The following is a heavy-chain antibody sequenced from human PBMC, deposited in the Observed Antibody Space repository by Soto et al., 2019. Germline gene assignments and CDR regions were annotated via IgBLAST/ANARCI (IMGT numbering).Heavy chain of an antibody. CDR2: SHPTGST. CDR1: GVSVSSGSYS. V-gene: IGHV4-61*01. Sequence: PSETLSLTCSVSGVSVSSGSYSLSWIRQPPGKGLECIGYSHPTGSTKYNPSLRSGVTISVDTPKTQSPLNRKSVTAADTAVYYCARDRGTDDSWGQGTLVTVSS. CDR3: ARDRGTDDS. J-gene: IGHJ4*02.